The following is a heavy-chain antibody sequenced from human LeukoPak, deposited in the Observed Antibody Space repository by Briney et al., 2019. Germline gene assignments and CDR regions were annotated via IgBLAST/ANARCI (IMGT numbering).Heavy chain of an antibody. CDR2: IYSGGST. Sequence: GGSLRLPCAVSGFTVSSNYMSWVRQAPGKGLEWVSVIYSGGSTYYSDSVKGRFTISRDNSKNALYLQMNSLRAEDTAVYYCVREINYDKVNWFDPWGQGTLVTVSS. CDR3: VREINYDKVNWFDP. V-gene: IGHV3-53*01. D-gene: IGHD3-22*01. CDR1: GFTVSSNY. J-gene: IGHJ5*02.